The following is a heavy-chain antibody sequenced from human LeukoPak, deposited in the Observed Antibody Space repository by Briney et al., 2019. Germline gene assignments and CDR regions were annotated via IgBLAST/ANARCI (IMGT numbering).Heavy chain of an antibody. CDR2: INHSGST. J-gene: IGHJ4*02. Sequence: PSETLSLTCAVYGGSFSGYYWSWIRQPPGKGLEWIGEINHSGSTNYNPSLKSRVTISVDTSKNQFSLKLSSVTAADTAVYYCARRNRGYSRGYSYGFLIFDYWGQGTLVTVSS. D-gene: IGHD5-18*01. CDR1: GGSFSGYY. V-gene: IGHV4-34*01. CDR3: ARRNRGYSRGYSYGFLIFDY.